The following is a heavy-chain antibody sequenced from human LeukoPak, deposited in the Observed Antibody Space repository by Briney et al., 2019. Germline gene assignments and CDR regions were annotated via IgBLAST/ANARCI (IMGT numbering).Heavy chain of an antibody. Sequence: ASVKVTCKVSGYTLTGLSMHWVRQAPGKGLEWMGGFDPEDGETIYAQKFQGRVTMTEDTSTDTAYMELSSLRSEDTAVYYCATDSSAYDFWSGPDYWGQGTLVTVSS. CDR3: ATDSSAYDFWSGPDY. D-gene: IGHD3-3*01. V-gene: IGHV1-24*01. J-gene: IGHJ4*02. CDR1: GYTLTGLS. CDR2: FDPEDGET.